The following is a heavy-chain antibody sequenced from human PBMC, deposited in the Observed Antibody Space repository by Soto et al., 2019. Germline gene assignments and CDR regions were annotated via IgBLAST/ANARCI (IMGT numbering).Heavy chain of an antibody. Sequence: QVQVVQSGAEVKKPGASVKVSCKASGYTFTSYAMHWVRQAPGQSLEWMGWINTGNGDTIYSQKFQGRVTITRDTSATTAYMERSSLRSEDTAMYYCARSPQPYYYDSSGSIDYWGQGTLVTVSS. V-gene: IGHV1-3*04. J-gene: IGHJ4*02. CDR1: GYTFTSYA. CDR2: INTGNGDT. CDR3: ARSPQPYYYDSSGSIDY. D-gene: IGHD3-22*01.